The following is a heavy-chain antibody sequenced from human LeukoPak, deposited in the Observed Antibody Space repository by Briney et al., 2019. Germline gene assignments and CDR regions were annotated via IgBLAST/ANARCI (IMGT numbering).Heavy chain of an antibody. J-gene: IGHJ4*02. CDR1: GHPMSSGYY. V-gene: IGHV4-38-2*02. D-gene: IGHD5-18*01. CDR2: IYYSGST. Sequence: SETLSLTCSVSGHPMSSGYYWGWIRQPPGKGLEWIGSIYYSGSTYYNPSLKSRVTISVDTSKNQFSLKLSSVTAADTAVYYCARHRGAAMVPFDYWGQGTLVTVSS. CDR3: ARHRGAAMVPFDY.